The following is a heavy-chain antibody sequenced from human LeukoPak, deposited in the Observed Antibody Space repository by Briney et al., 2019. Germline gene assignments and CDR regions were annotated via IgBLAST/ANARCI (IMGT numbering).Heavy chain of an antibody. D-gene: IGHD3-22*01. CDR1: GFTFSSYT. CDR2: VSYDGNSK. CDR3: ARGIEPLVVFTPVDY. J-gene: IGHJ4*02. Sequence: AGSLRLSCAASGFTFSSYTLHWVRQAPGKGLEWVAIVSYDGNSKYYADSVKGRFTISRDNSNNTLSLQMNSLRTEDTAIYYCARGIEPLVVFTPVDYWGLGTLVTVSS. V-gene: IGHV3-30-3*01.